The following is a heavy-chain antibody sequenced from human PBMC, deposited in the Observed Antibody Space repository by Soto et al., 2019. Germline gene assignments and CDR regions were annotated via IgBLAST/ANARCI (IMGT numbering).Heavy chain of an antibody. CDR3: ARERAAPGDFDY. CDR2: IYYSGST. CDR1: GGSISSYY. J-gene: IGHJ4*02. V-gene: IGHV4-59*01. D-gene: IGHD6-13*01. Sequence: SETLSLTCTVSGGSISSYYWSWIRQPPGKGLEWIGYIYYSGSTNYNPSLKSRVTISVDTSKNQFSLKLSSVTAADTAVYYCARERAAPGDFDYWGQGTLVTVSS.